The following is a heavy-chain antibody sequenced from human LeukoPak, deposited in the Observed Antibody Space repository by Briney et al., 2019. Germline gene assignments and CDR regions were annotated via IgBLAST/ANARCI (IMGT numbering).Heavy chain of an antibody. CDR2: ISGSGGST. V-gene: IGHV3-23*01. CDR1: GFTFSGYG. CDR3: AKSGSITMVRGVPMVDY. D-gene: IGHD3-10*01. Sequence: GGSLRLSCAASGFTFSGYGMSWVRQAPGKGLEWVSAISGSGGSTYYADSVKGRFTISRDNSKNTLYLQMNSLRAEDTAVYYCAKSGSITMVRGVPMVDYWGQGTLVTVSS. J-gene: IGHJ4*02.